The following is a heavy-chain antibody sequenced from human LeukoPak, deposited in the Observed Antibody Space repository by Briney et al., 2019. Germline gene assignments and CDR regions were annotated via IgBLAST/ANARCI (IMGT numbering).Heavy chain of an antibody. J-gene: IGHJ4*02. CDR2: INHSGST. V-gene: IGHV4-34*01. Sequence: PSETLSLTCAVYGGSLSGYYWSWIRQPPGKGLEWIGEINHSGSTNYNPSLKSRVTISVDTSKNQFSLKLSSVTAADTAVYYCASRDYDFWSGYYTAYYWGQGTLVTVSS. D-gene: IGHD3-3*01. CDR1: GGSLSGYY. CDR3: ASRDYDFWSGYYTAYY.